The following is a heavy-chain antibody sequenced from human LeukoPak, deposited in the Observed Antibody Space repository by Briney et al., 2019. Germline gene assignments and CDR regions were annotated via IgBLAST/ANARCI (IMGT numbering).Heavy chain of an antibody. CDR1: NFAFSTYA. J-gene: IGHJ5*02. V-gene: IGHV3-23*01. CDR3: ASRIAAAGHQRWFDP. D-gene: IGHD6-13*01. Sequence: PGGSLRLSCAASNFAFSTYAMTWVRQAPGKGLEWVSSITGSGAGTSYADSVKGRFTISRDNAKNSLYLQMNSLRAEDTAVYYCASRIAAAGHQRWFDPWGQGTLVTVSS. CDR2: ITGSGAGT.